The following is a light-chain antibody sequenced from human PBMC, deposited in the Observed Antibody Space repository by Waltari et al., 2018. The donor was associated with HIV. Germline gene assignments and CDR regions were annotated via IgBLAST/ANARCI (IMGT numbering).Light chain of an antibody. CDR1: QSISSW. J-gene: IGKJ2*01. V-gene: IGKV1-5*03. CDR3: QQYNSYSAYT. CDR2: KAS. Sequence: DIQMTQSPSTLSASVVDRVTITCRASQSISSWLAWYQQKPGKAPKLLIYKASSLESGVPSRFSGSGSGTEFTLTISSLQPDDFATYYCQQYNSYSAYTFGQGTKLEIK.